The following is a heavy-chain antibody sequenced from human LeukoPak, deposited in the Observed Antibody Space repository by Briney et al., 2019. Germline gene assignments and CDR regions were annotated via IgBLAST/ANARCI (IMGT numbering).Heavy chain of an antibody. V-gene: IGHV3-21*01. J-gene: IGHJ4*02. CDR2: ISSSGTYT. CDR3: TRSPYSSGWYSFDY. CDR1: GFTFSSYT. Sequence: GGSLRLSCAASGFTFSSYTMNWVRQAPGKGLEWVSSISSSGTYTYYADSVKGRFTISRDNAKNSVFLQMNSLRAEDTALYCCTRSPYSSGWYSFDYWGQGTLVTVSS. D-gene: IGHD6-19*01.